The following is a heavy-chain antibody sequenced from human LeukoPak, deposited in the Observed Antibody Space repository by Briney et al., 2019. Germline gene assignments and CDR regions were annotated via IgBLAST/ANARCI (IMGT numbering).Heavy chain of an antibody. CDR2: IYSGGST. D-gene: IGHD3-10*01. Sequence: GRSLRLSCAASGFTVSSNYMSWVRQAPGKGMEWVSVIYSGGSTYYADSVKGRFTISRDNSKTTLYLQMTSLRAEDTAVYYCARDRGDWGQGTLVTVSS. V-gene: IGHV3-66*01. J-gene: IGHJ4*02. CDR1: GFTVSSNY. CDR3: ARDRGD.